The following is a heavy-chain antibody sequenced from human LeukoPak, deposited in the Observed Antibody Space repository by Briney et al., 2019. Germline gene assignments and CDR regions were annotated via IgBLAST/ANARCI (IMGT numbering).Heavy chain of an antibody. CDR2: IYYSGTT. J-gene: IGHJ4*02. CDR3: ARGVYIAAAQYGY. D-gene: IGHD6-13*01. CDR1: GGSISSHY. V-gene: IGHV4-59*11. Sequence: SGPTLVKPSETLSLTCTVSGGSISSHYWSWIRQPPGKGLEWIGYIYYSGTTNYNPSLKSRVTISVDTSKNRFSLKLRSVTAADTAVYYCARGVYIAAAQYGYWGQGTLVTVSS.